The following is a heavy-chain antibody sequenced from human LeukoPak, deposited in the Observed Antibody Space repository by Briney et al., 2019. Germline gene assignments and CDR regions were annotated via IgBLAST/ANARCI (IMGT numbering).Heavy chain of an antibody. CDR3: ARGRDVLRFLEWYRVYFDY. CDR1: SGSFSGYY. D-gene: IGHD3-3*01. V-gene: IGHV4-34*01. CDR2: INDRGSTRS. J-gene: IGHJ4*02. Sequence: PSETLSLTCAVHSGSFSGYYWSWIRQPPGKGLEWIGEINDRGSTRSSYNPSLKSRVTISVDTSKNPFPLKLSSVTAAETAVYYCARGRDVLRFLEWYRVYFDYWGQGTQVTVSS.